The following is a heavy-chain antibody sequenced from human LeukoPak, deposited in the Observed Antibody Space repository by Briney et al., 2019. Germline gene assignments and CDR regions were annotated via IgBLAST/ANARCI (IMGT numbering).Heavy chain of an antibody. V-gene: IGHV3-21*01. Sequence: GGSLRLSCAASGFTFSTYTMNWLRQAPGKGREGVSSITSSSNYIYYADPVKGRFTISRDNAKTSLYLKMNSMRGEDTAVYYCASDFWRGYRDYWGQGTVVTVSS. CDR2: ITSSSNYI. CDR3: ASDFWRGYRDY. CDR1: GFTFSTYT. J-gene: IGHJ4*02. D-gene: IGHD3-3*01.